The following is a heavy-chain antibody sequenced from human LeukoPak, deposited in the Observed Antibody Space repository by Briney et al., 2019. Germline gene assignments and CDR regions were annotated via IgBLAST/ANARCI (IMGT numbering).Heavy chain of an antibody. CDR2: TYYRSKWYN. Sequence: SQTLSLTCAISGDSVSSNSGTWIWLTQSPSRGLEWLGRTYYRSKWYNHYAVSVNSRITINPDTSKNQFSLQLNSVTPEDTAVYYCTRVSASYPPDYWGQGTLVTVSS. V-gene: IGHV6-1*01. J-gene: IGHJ4*02. D-gene: IGHD3-10*01. CDR3: TRVSASYPPDY. CDR1: GDSVSSNSGT.